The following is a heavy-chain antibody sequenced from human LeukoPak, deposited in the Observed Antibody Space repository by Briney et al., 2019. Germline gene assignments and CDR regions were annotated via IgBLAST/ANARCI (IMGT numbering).Heavy chain of an antibody. V-gene: IGHV4-31*03. D-gene: IGHD2-2*02. CDR3: ARGLGYCSSTSCFTYFDY. J-gene: IGHJ4*02. CDR2: IYYSGST. CDR1: GGSISSGGYY. Sequence: SETLSLTCTVSGGSISSGGYYWSWIRQHPGEGLEWIGYIYYSGSTYYNPSLKSRVTISVDTSKNQFSLKLSSVTAADTAVYYCARGLGYCSSTSCFTYFDYWGQGTLVTVSS.